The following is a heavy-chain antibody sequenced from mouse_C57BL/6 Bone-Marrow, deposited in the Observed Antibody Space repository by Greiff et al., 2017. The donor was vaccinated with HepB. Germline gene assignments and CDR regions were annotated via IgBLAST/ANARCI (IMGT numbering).Heavy chain of an antibody. CDR2: SRNKANDYTT. D-gene: IGHD1-1*01. Sequence: EVQGVESGGGLVQSGRSLRLSCATSGFTFSDFYMEWVRQAPGKGLEWIAASRNKANDYTTEYSASVKGRFIVSRDTSQSILYLQMNALRAEDTAIYYCARDAYYGSFDYWGQGTTLTVSS. CDR3: ARDAYYGSFDY. CDR1: GFTFSDFY. V-gene: IGHV7-1*01. J-gene: IGHJ2*01.